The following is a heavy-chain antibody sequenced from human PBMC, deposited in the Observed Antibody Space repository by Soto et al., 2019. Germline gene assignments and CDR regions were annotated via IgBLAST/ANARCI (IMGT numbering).Heavy chain of an antibody. V-gene: IGHV1-3*01. CDR1: GYTFTSYA. CDR2: INAGNGNT. CDR3: AREYYDFWSGYYWSEDWFDP. Sequence: ASVKVSCKASGYTFTSYAMHWVRQAPGQRLERMGWINAGNGNTKYSQKFQGRVTITRDTSASTAYMELSSLRSEDTAVYYCAREYYDFWSGYYWSEDWFDPWGQGTLVTVSS. J-gene: IGHJ5*02. D-gene: IGHD3-3*01.